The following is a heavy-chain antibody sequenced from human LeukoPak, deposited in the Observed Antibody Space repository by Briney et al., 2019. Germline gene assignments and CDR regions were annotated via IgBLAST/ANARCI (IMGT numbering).Heavy chain of an antibody. CDR2: IYSGGRT. CDR3: ARDTYDSSGSDAFDI. J-gene: IGHJ3*02. CDR1: GFTVSSNY. V-gene: IGHV3-66*02. D-gene: IGHD3-22*01. Sequence: PGGSLRLSCAASGFTVSSNYMNWVRQAPGKGLEWVSVIYSGGRTYYADSVKGRFIISRDNSKNTLYLQMNSLRAEDTAVYYCARDTYDSSGSDAFDIWGQGTMVTDSS.